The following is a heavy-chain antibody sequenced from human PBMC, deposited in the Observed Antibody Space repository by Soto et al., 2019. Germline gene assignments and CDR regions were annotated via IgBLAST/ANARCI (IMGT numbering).Heavy chain of an antibody. CDR3: ARLPGIVAPGTVFLDN. CDR1: GYMFTSSW. CDR2: IYPGDSDT. Sequence: PGESLKIACKASGYMFTSSWIGCLLQMRVKGLEWMGIIYPGDSDTRYRPSFQGQVTISADKSSSTAYLQWNSLQASDTAMYYCARLPGIVAPGTVFLDNWGQGTMVTVSS. D-gene: IGHD1-1*01. V-gene: IGHV5-51*01. J-gene: IGHJ4*02.